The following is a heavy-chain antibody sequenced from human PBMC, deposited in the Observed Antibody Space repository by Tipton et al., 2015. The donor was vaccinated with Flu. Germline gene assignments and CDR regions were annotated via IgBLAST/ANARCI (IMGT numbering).Heavy chain of an antibody. CDR3: TRGQYYYGSGSLVGYFDY. D-gene: IGHD3-10*01. J-gene: IGHJ4*02. CDR2: IRSKAYGGTT. CDR1: GFTFGDYA. Sequence: RSLRLSCTASGFTFGDYAMSWFRQAPGKGLEWVGFIRSKAYGGTTEYAASVKGRFTISGDDSKSIAYLQMNSLKTEDTAVYYCTRGQYYYGSGSLVGYFDYWGQGTLVTVSS. V-gene: IGHV3-49*03.